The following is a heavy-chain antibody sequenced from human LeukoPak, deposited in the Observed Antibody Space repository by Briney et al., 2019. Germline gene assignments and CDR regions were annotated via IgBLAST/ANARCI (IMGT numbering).Heavy chain of an antibody. Sequence: PSETLSLTCAVSGGSISSTNWWTWVRQPPGKGLEWIGGIYHSGSTNYNPSLKSRVTISLDTSKNQFSLKLTSVIAADTAVYFCARSGTYQYSSTSDYWGQGTLVTVSS. V-gene: IGHV4-4*02. J-gene: IGHJ4*02. CDR3: ARSGTYQYSSTSDY. CDR2: IYHSGST. D-gene: IGHD6-13*01. CDR1: GGSISSTNW.